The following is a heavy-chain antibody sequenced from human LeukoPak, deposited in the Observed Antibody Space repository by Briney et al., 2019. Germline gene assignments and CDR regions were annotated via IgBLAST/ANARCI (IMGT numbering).Heavy chain of an antibody. CDR2: INHSGST. V-gene: IGHV4-34*01. CDR3: ARGTGYSSSWRLFYYYYYMDV. J-gene: IGHJ6*03. CDR1: GGSFSGYY. Sequence: SETLSLTCAVYGGSFSGYYWSWIRQPPGKGLEWIGEINHSGSTNYNPSLESRVTISVDTSKNQFSLKLSSVTAADTAVYYCARGTGYSSSWRLFYYYYYMDVWGKGTTVTVSS. D-gene: IGHD6-13*01.